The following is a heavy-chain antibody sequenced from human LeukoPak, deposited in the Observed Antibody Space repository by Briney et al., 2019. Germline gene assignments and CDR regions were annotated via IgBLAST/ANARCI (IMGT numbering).Heavy chain of an antibody. CDR2: IIPIRGIG. Sequence: ASVKVSCKASGGTFSSYAMSWVRQAPGQGLEWMGRIIPIRGIGNYAQKFQGSVTITADKSTSTAYMELSSLRSEDTAVYYCATAGRLWKFDPWGQGTLVTVSS. D-gene: IGHD2-21*01. J-gene: IGHJ5*02. V-gene: IGHV1-69*04. CDR3: ATAGRLWKFDP. CDR1: GGTFSSYA.